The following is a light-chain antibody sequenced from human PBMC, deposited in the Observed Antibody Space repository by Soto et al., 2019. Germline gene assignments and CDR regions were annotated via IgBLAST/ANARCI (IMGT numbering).Light chain of an antibody. V-gene: IGKV3D-15*01. CDR1: ESVSSN. J-gene: IGKJ4*01. Sequence: EIVLTQSPASLSLSPGERASLSCRASESVSSNLAWYQHKPGQPPSLLIYGASTRATGIPARFSGSGSGTEFTLTISSLQSEDFAVYYCQQYGSSLLTFGGGTKVDNK. CDR3: QQYGSSLLT. CDR2: GAS.